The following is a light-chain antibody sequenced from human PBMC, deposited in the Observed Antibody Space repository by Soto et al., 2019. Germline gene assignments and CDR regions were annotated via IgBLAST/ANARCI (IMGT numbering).Light chain of an antibody. CDR3: QQCNNWPQWT. CDR2: DAS. V-gene: IGKV3-11*01. J-gene: IGKJ1*01. Sequence: EIVLTQSPATLSLSPGERATLSCRASQSVGTFFAWYQQKPGQAPRLLIYDASNRATGIPARFRGSGSGTGFTLTISSLEPEDFAVYYCQQCNNWPQWTFGQGTKVDIK. CDR1: QSVGTF.